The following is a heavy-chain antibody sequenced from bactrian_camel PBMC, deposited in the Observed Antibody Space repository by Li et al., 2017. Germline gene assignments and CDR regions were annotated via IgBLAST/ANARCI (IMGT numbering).Heavy chain of an antibody. Sequence: HVQLVESGGGLVQPGGSLRLSCAASGFSFSSYYMSWVRQSPGKGLEWVTSVYNDGTYTVYTDSVKGRFTISRDNAKNTLYLQMNSLKSEDTALYYCATADRGGISSRYNYWGQGTQVTVS. CDR1: GFSFSSYY. CDR3: ATADRGGISSRYNY. D-gene: IGHD3*01. V-gene: IGHV3-2*01. J-gene: IGHJ4*01. CDR2: VYNDGTYT.